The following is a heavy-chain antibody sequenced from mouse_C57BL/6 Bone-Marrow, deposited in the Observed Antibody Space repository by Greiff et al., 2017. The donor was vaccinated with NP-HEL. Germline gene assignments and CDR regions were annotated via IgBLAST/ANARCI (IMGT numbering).Heavy chain of an antibody. D-gene: IGHD2-5*01. CDR2: IYPGSGST. J-gene: IGHJ3*01. CDR3: ARASYYSNYFAY. V-gene: IGHV1-55*01. Sequence: VQLQQPGAELVKPGASVKMSCKASGYTFTSYWITWVKQRPGQGLEWIGDIYPGSGSTNYNEKFKSKATLTVDTSSSTAYMQLSSLTSEDSAVYYCARASYYSNYFAYWGQGTLVTVSA. CDR1: GYTFTSYW.